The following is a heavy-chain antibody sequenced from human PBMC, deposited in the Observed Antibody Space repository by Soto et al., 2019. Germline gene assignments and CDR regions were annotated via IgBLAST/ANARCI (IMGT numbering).Heavy chain of an antibody. V-gene: IGHV3-11*01. CDR3: AREPNYGGFVDY. CDR1: GFTVSDYY. Sequence: GSLRLSCAASGFTVSDYYMSWIRQAPGKGLEWVSYISSIGSTIYYADSAKGRFTISRDNAKNSLYLQMNSLRAEDTAVYYCAREPNYGGFVDYWGQGTLVTVSS. D-gene: IGHD4-17*01. J-gene: IGHJ4*02. CDR2: ISSIGSTI.